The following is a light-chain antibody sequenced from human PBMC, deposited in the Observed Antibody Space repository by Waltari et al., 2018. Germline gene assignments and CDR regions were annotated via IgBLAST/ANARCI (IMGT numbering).Light chain of an antibody. V-gene: IGKV3-15*01. CDR3: QHYNEWPPIT. J-gene: IGKJ3*01. CDR1: QSVRGN. Sequence: EIVLTQSPATLSGSPGETVTLSCTASQSVRGNLAWYQQRPGQAPRLLISGTYSRATGIPARFSGSGSDTQFTLTISSLQSEDFAVYYCQHYNEWPPITFGPGTRVDTK. CDR2: GTY.